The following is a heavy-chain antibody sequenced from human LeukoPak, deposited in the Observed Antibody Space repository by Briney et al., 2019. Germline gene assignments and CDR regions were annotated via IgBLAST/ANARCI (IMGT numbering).Heavy chain of an antibody. CDR1: GGSFSGYY. Sequence: SETLSLTCAVYGGSFSGYYWSWIRQPPGKGLEWIGEINHSGSTNYNPSLKSRVTISVDTSKNQFSLKLSSVTAADTAVYYCARGQGYCSGGSRYSSKYYYYGMDVWGQGTTVTVSS. J-gene: IGHJ6*02. CDR3: ARGQGYCSGGSRYSSKYYYYGMDV. CDR2: INHSGST. D-gene: IGHD2-15*01. V-gene: IGHV4-34*01.